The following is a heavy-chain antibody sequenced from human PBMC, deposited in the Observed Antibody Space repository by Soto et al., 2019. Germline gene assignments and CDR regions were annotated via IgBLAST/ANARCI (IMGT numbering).Heavy chain of an antibody. Sequence: QVQLVQSGAEVKKPGSSVKVSCKASGGTFSSYAISWVRQAPGQGLEWMGGIIPIFGTANYAQKFQGRVTITADESTSPAYMELSSLRSEDTAVYYCATPSGQQLADYYYYGMDVWGQGTTVTVSS. J-gene: IGHJ6*02. CDR3: ATPSGQQLADYYYYGMDV. D-gene: IGHD6-13*01. CDR2: IIPIFGTA. V-gene: IGHV1-69*01. CDR1: GGTFSSYA.